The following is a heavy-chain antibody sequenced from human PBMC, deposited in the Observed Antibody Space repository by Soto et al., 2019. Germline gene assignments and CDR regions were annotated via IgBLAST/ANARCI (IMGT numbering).Heavy chain of an antibody. CDR1: GFTFSSYA. CDR2: ISGIGGST. CDR3: ASSRDGYRLSY. V-gene: IGHV3-23*01. Sequence: EVQRLESGGGLVQPGGSLRLSCAASGFTFSSYAMSWVRQAPGKGLEWVSDISGIGGSTYYADSVKGRFTSSRDNSKKTVYLQMNSLRAEDTAVYFCASSRDGYRLSYWGQGTLVTVSS. J-gene: IGHJ4*02. D-gene: IGHD5-12*01.